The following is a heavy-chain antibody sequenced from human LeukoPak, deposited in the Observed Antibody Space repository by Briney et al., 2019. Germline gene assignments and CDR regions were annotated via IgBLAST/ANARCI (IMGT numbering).Heavy chain of an antibody. CDR1: GFTFSSYA. D-gene: IGHD3-10*01. J-gene: IGHJ4*02. CDR3: AKGGKTYYYGSGSLVG. CDR2: ISGSDGST. V-gene: IGHV3-23*01. Sequence: GGSLRLSCAASGFTFSSYAMSWVRQAPGKGLEWVSAISGSDGSTYYADSVKGRFTISRDNSKNTLYLQMNSLRAEDTAVYYCAKGGKTYYYGSGSLVGWGQGTLVTVSS.